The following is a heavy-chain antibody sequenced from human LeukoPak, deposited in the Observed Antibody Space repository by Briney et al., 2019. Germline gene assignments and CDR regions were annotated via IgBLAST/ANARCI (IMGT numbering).Heavy chain of an antibody. D-gene: IGHD3-10*01. CDR1: GGSISSGSYY. CDR2: IYTSGST. V-gene: IGHV4-61*02. J-gene: IGHJ4*02. CDR3: ARGRGELLNG. Sequence: SETLSLTCTVSGGSISSGSYYWSWIRQPAGKGLEWIGRIYTSGSTNYNPSLKSRVTISVDTSKNQFSLKLSSVTAADTAVYYCARGRGELLNGWGQGTLVTVSS.